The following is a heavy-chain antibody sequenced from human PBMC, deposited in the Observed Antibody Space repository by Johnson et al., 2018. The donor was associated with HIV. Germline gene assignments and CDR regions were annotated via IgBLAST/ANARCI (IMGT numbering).Heavy chain of an antibody. Sequence: VQLMESGGGLVQPGGSRRLSCAASGFMFGTYWMSWVRQGPGKGLEWVAVISYDGSNKYYADSVKGRFTISRDNSKNTLYLQMNSLRAEDTAVYYCARAGPRGDAFDIWGQGTMVTVSS. D-gene: IGHD3-10*01. CDR2: ISYDGSNK. J-gene: IGHJ3*02. CDR1: GFMFGTYW. V-gene: IGHV3-30-3*01. CDR3: ARAGPRGDAFDI.